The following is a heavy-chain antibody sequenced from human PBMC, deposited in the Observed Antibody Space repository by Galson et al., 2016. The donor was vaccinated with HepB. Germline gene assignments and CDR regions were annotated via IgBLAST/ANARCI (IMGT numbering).Heavy chain of an antibody. CDR1: GASISSNNHY. CDR2: IYYSGGT. J-gene: IGHJ4*02. Sequence: SETLSLTCTVSGASISSNNHYWGWIRQPPGKGLEWIGSIYYSGGTYYNPSLKSRVTISVDTSKNQFSLRVSSVTAADAALYYCARQVIYAGSGTAFDSWGQGTLVTVSS. CDR3: ARQVIYAGSGTAFDS. D-gene: IGHD3-10*01. V-gene: IGHV4-39*01.